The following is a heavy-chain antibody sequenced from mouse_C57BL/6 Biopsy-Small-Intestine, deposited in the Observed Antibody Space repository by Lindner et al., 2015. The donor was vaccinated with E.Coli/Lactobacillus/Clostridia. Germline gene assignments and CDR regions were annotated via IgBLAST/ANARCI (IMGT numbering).Heavy chain of an antibody. Sequence: VQLQESGAELVRPGTSVKVSCKASGYAFTNYLIEWVKQRPGQGLEWIGVINPGSGDTNYNENFKGKATLTADKSSSTAYMQLSSLTSEDSAVYFCARTGYLDYWGQGTTLTVSS. CDR3: ARTGYLDY. V-gene: IGHV1-54*01. J-gene: IGHJ2*01. CDR1: GYAFTNYL. CDR2: INPGSGDT.